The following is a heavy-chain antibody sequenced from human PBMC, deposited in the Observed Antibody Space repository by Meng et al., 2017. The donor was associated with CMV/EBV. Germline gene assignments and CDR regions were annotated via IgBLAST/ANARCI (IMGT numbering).Heavy chain of an antibody. CDR1: GYSFTNYW. V-gene: IGHV5-51*01. Sequence: GESLKISCKGSGYSFTNYWIGWVRQMSGKGLEWMGIIYPGDSDTRYRPSFQGQVTISADQSISTAYLQWGSLKTSDSAIYYCLRHLSGHSYGLGFDFWGQGTLVTVSS. CDR2: IYPGDSDT. D-gene: IGHD5-18*01. CDR3: LRHLSGHSYGLGFDF. J-gene: IGHJ4*02.